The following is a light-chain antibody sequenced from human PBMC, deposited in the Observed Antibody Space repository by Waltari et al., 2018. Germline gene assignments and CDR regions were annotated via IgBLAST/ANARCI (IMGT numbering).Light chain of an antibody. CDR3: AAWDDDLNGWV. Sequence: QSVLTQPPSASGTPGQRVTISCSGGSSNIGFNTVSWYQQVPGTAPNLLIFTDKPRPSVVPARFSGAKSWSSGSLAISWLQSDDEADYYCAAWDDDLNGWVFGGGTKVTVL. CDR1: SSNIGFNT. CDR2: TDK. J-gene: IGLJ3*02. V-gene: IGLV1-44*01.